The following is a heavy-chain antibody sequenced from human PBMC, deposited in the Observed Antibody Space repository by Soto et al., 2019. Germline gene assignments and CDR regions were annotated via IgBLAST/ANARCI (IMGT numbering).Heavy chain of an antibody. Sequence: EVQLLESGGGLVQPGGSLRLSCAASGFTFSSYAMSWVRQAPGKGLEWVSTILVGGSTHYGDSVKGRFIISRDTSKNTVYLQMNSLTAGDTAVYYCAKATATGGGAFEIYGQGTMVTVSS. CDR1: GFTFSSYA. D-gene: IGHD2-8*02. CDR3: AKATATGGGAFEI. CDR2: ILVGGST. J-gene: IGHJ3*02. V-gene: IGHV3-23*01.